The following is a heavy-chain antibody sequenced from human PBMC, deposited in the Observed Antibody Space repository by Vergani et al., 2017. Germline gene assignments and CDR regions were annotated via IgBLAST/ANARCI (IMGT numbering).Heavy chain of an antibody. J-gene: IGHJ3*02. V-gene: IGHV3-30*03. CDR2: ISYDGSNQ. Sequence: VQLLESGGGVVQPGRSLRLSCAASGFTFSSYGMHWVRQAPGKGLEWVAVISYDGSNQYYADSVKGRFTISRDNSKNTLYLQMNSLRAEDTAVYYCARAQLGGDAFDIWGQGTMVTVSS. CDR3: ARAQLGGDAFDI. D-gene: IGHD3-16*01. CDR1: GFTFSSYG.